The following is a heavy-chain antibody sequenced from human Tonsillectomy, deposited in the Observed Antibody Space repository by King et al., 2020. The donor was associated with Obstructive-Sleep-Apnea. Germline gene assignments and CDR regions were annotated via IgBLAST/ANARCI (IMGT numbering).Heavy chain of an antibody. CDR1: GSSISSGYY. J-gene: IGHJ4*02. CDR2: IYHSGST. V-gene: IGHV4-38-2*02. D-gene: IGHD3-22*01. CDR3: ARDYYYDSSGYYVDY. Sequence: QVQLQESGPGLVKPSETLSLTCTVSGSSISSGYYWGWIRQPPGKGLEWIGSIYHSGSTYYNPSLKSRVTISVDTSKNQFSLKLSSVTAADTAVYYCARDYYYDSSGYYVDYWGQGTLVTVSS.